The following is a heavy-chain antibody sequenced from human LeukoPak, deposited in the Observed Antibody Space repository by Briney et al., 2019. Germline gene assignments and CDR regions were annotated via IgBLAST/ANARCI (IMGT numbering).Heavy chain of an antibody. Sequence: ASVNVSCKASGYTFTGYYMHWVRQAPGQGLEWMGWINPDNGDTNYAQKFRGRVTMTRDTSITTAFMELTRLTTDDTAVYYCAREPYGDYGFGMDVWGKGTTVTVSS. D-gene: IGHD4-17*01. J-gene: IGHJ6*04. V-gene: IGHV1-2*02. CDR3: AREPYGDYGFGMDV. CDR1: GYTFTGYY. CDR2: INPDNGDT.